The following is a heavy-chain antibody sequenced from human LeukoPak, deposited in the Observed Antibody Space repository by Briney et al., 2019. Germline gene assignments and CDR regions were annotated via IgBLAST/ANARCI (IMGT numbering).Heavy chain of an antibody. CDR2: IIPIFGTA. Sequence: SVKVSCKPSGGTFSSYAISWVRPAPGQGLEWRGGIIPIFGTANYAQKFEGRVTITADESTSTAYMELSSLRSEDTAVYYCARVNYYGSGSYSDYWGQGTLVTVSS. V-gene: IGHV1-69*13. J-gene: IGHJ4*02. CDR3: ARVNYYGSGSYSDY. CDR1: GGTFSSYA. D-gene: IGHD3-10*01.